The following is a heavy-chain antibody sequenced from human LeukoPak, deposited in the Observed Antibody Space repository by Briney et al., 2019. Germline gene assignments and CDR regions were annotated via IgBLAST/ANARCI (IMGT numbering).Heavy chain of an antibody. CDR2: ISYDGSNK. V-gene: IGHV3-30-3*01. Sequence: PGGSLRLSCAASGFTFSSYAMHWVRQAPGKGLEWVAVISYDGSNKYYADSVKGRFTISRDNSKNTLYLQMNSLRAEDTAVCYCASAYQLPWYYFDYWGQGTLVTVSS. CDR3: ASAYQLPWYYFDY. CDR1: GFTFSSYA. D-gene: IGHD2-2*01. J-gene: IGHJ4*02.